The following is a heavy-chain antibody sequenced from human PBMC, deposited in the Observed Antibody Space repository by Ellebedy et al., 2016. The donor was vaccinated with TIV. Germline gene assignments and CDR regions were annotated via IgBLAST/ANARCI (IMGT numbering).Heavy chain of an antibody. J-gene: IGHJ6*02. Sequence: PGGSLRLSCAASGFTVSTNYMSWVRQAPGKGLEWVSVTHRGGSPYYSDSVKGRFSISRDKSKNTLSLQMTGLRAEDTAVYYCARDGYCSGGSCYYYSGLDVWGQGTTVTVSS. V-gene: IGHV3-53*01. CDR3: ARDGYCSGGSCYYYSGLDV. D-gene: IGHD2-15*01. CDR2: THRGGSP. CDR1: GFTVSTNY.